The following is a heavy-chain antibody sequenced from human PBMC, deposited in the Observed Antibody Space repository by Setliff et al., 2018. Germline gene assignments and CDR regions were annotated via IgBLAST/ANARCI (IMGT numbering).Heavy chain of an antibody. CDR2: ISTNTGNP. CDR3: ARGPLHYDFWSGYYTVSWFDP. D-gene: IGHD3-3*01. J-gene: IGHJ5*02. CDR1: GYTFTSYA. Sequence: GASVKVSCKASGYTFTSYAMNWVRQAPGQGLEWMGWISTNTGNPTYAQGFTGRFVFSLDTSVSTAYLQISSLKAEDTAVYYCARGPLHYDFWSGYYTVSWFDPWGQGTLVTVSS. V-gene: IGHV7-4-1*02.